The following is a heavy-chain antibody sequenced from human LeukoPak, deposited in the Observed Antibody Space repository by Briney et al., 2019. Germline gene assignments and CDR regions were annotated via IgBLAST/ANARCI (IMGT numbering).Heavy chain of an antibody. D-gene: IGHD7-27*01. CDR3: AIQPWGSGNNWYFDL. CDR2: ISPNSGGT. CDR1: GYTFSAYY. J-gene: IGHJ2*01. V-gene: IGHV1-2*02. Sequence: GALVKVSCKASGYTFSAYYIHWVRQAPGQGLEWMGWISPNSGGTDYAQKFQGRVTMTRDTSISTAYMELSSLRSDDTAVYYCAIQPWGSGNNWYFDLWGRGTLVTVSS.